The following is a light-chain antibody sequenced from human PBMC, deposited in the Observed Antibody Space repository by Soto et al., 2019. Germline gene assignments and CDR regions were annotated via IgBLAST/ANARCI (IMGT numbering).Light chain of an antibody. Sequence: IVLTQSPDSVAVSLGERATINCKSSQSVLYSSNNKNYLAWYQQKYGQPPRLLIYDASTRATGFPARFSGSGSGTEFTLTISSLQSEDFAVYYCQQYYNWPLTFGGGTKVDIK. CDR3: QQYYNWPLT. CDR2: DAS. J-gene: IGKJ4*01. V-gene: IGKV4-1*01. CDR1: QSVLYSSNNKNY.